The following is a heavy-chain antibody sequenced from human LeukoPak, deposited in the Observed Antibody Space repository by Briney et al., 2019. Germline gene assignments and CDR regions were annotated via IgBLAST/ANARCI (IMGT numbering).Heavy chain of an antibody. CDR3: ARVLRQQLDEGYFDY. CDR2: IYYSGST. V-gene: IGHV4-39*07. J-gene: IGHJ4*02. D-gene: IGHD6-13*01. Sequence: PSETLSLTCTVSGGSISSSSYYWGWIRQPPGKGLEWIGSIYYSGSTYYNPSLKSRVTISVDKSKNQFSLKLSSVTAADTAVYYCARVLRQQLDEGYFDYWGQGTLVTVSS. CDR1: GGSISSSSYY.